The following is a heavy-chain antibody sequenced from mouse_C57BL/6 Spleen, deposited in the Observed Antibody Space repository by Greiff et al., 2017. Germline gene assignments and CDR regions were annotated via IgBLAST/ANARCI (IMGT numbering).Heavy chain of an antibody. Sequence: VQLQQPGAELVRPGTSVKLSCKASGYTFTSYWMHWVKQRPGQGLEWIGVIDPSDSYTNYNQKFKGKATLTVDTSSSTAYMQLSSLTSEDSAVYYCAREAHYWGQGTTLTVSS. CDR1: GYTFTSYW. J-gene: IGHJ2*01. D-gene: IGHD3-2*02. CDR3: AREAHY. V-gene: IGHV1-59*01. CDR2: IDPSDSYT.